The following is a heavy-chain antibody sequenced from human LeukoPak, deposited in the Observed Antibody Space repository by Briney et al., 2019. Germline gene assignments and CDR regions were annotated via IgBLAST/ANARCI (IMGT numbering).Heavy chain of an antibody. V-gene: IGHV3-33*01. CDR3: ATDRNSGKYYDY. Sequence: GGSLRLSCAASGFTFSSYGMHWVRQAPGKGLEWVAVIWYDGSNKYYADSVKGRFTISRDNAKNTLYLQMNSLRAEDTAVYYCATDRNSGKYYDYWGQGTLVTVSS. D-gene: IGHD1-26*01. CDR2: IWYDGSNK. J-gene: IGHJ4*02. CDR1: GFTFSSYG.